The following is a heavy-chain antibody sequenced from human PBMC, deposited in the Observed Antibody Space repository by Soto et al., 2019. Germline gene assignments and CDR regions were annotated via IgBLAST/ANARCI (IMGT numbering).Heavy chain of an antibody. V-gene: IGHV3-15*01. CDR1: GFRFRDAW. Sequence: VGSLTLSCAASGFRFRDAWLSWVRQAPGKGLEWVGGIKNKTEGVTTHYTTPVKARFTISRDNSKNTLDLQMNSLKTENTAVYYCRLDYFYYGMDVWGQGTTVTVSS. CDR2: IKNKTEGVTT. CDR3: RLDYFYYGMDV. J-gene: IGHJ6*02.